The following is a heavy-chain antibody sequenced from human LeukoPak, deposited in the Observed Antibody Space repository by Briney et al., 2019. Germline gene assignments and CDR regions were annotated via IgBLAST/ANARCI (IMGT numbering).Heavy chain of an antibody. Sequence: GGSLRLSCAASGFTFSSYGTHWVRQAPGKGLEWVAFVWYDGSNKYYADSVKGRFTISRDNSKNTLYLQMNSLRAEDTAVYYCAREKYGSDATKLNWFDPWGQGTLVTVSS. CDR3: AREKYGSDATKLNWFDP. J-gene: IGHJ5*02. D-gene: IGHD3-10*01. CDR1: GFTFSSYG. CDR2: VWYDGSNK. V-gene: IGHV3-33*01.